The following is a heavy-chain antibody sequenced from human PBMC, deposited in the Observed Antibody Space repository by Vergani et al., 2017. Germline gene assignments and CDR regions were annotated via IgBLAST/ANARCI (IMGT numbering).Heavy chain of an antibody. J-gene: IGHJ3*02. CDR2: IYSSGST. V-gene: IGHV4-59*01. Sequence: QVQLQESGPGLVKPSETLSLTCTVSGGSISSYYWSWIRQPPGKGLEWIGYIYSSGSTNYNPSLKSRVTISVDTSKNQFSLKLSSVTAADTAVYYCARTYYYDTSGLNLDIWGQGTMVTVSS. CDR1: GGSISSYY. CDR3: ARTYYYDTSGLNLDI. D-gene: IGHD3-22*01.